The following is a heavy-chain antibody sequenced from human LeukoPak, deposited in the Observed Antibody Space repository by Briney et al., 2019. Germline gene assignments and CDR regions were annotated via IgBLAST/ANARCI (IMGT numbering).Heavy chain of an antibody. CDR1: GESFSGYS. Sequence: SETLSLTCVVYGESFSGYSGSWLRQPPGKGLEWIGEINQRRNTNYNPSLKSRVTISIDTSKNQFSLKLSSVTAADTAVYYCARHGWHAWYFDLWGRGTLVTVSS. D-gene: IGHD6-19*01. CDR2: INQRRNT. J-gene: IGHJ2*01. V-gene: IGHV4-34*01. CDR3: ARHGWHAWYFDL.